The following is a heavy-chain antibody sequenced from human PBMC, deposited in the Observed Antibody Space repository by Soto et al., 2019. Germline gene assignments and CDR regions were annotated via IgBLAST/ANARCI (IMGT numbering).Heavy chain of an antibody. J-gene: IGHJ5*02. CDR3: VKETYYYDVSSYYPLGS. D-gene: IGHD3-22*01. CDR1: GFTFDVYN. V-gene: IGHV3-43*01. CDR2: ISRDGTNT. Sequence: GGSLRLSCAASGFTFDVYNMHWVRQAPGKGLEWVSLISRDGTNTNYAESVKGRFTISRDNSKNSLYLQMNSLRTEDTALYYCVKETYYYDVSSYYPLGSWGQGTLVTVSS.